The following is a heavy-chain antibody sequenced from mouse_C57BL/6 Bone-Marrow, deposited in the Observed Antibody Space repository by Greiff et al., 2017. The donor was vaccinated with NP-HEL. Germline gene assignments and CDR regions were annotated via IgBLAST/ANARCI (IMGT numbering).Heavy chain of an antibody. Sequence: EVQLQESGPGLVKPSQSLSLTCSVTGYSITSGYYWNWIRQFPGNKLEWMGYLSYDGSNNYNPSLKNRISITRDTSKNQFFLKLNSVTTEDTATYYCARDYYGSSYGYWGQGTTLTVSS. CDR1: GYSITSGYY. J-gene: IGHJ2*01. V-gene: IGHV3-6*01. CDR3: ARDYYGSSYGY. CDR2: LSYDGSN. D-gene: IGHD1-1*01.